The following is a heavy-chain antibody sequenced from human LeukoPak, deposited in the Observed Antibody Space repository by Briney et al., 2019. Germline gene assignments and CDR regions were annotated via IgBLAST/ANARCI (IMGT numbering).Heavy chain of an antibody. CDR3: AKIPDAAGSTDGFDI. J-gene: IGHJ3*02. CDR2: ISSNSAYI. Sequence: PGGSLRLSCAASGFTFDDFAMHWVRQAPGKGLEWVSGISSNSAYIGYADSVKGRFTISRDNAKNSLYLQMNSLRPEDTALYFCAKIPDAAGSTDGFDIWGQGTMVTVSS. V-gene: IGHV3-9*01. D-gene: IGHD6-13*01. CDR1: GFTFDDFA.